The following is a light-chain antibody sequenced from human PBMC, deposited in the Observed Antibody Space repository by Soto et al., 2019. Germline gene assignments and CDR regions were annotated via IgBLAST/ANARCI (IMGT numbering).Light chain of an antibody. CDR2: SAF. CDR1: QNIGSF. V-gene: IGKV1-39*01. J-gene: IGKJ5*01. CDR3: QQGSTTPIT. Sequence: DIQMNQSPSTLPASVLDIVTGSCLASQNIGSFLNWYQQKPGEAPRLLVYSAFRIQSGVPSRFNASGSGTDFTLSISSLQPQDFSTYYCQQGSTTPITFGLGTRLEIK.